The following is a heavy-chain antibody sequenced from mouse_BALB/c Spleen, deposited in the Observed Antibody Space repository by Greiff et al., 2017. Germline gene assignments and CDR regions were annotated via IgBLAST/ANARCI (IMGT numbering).Heavy chain of an antibody. V-gene: IGHV1-82*01. Sequence: QVQLKESGPELVKPGASVKISCKASGYAFSSSWMNWVKQRPGQGLEWIGRIYPGDGDTNYNGKFKGKATLTADKSSSTAYMQLSSLTSVDSAVYFCARNYGNSVYAMDYWGQGTSVTVSS. CDR3: ARNYGNSVYAMDY. J-gene: IGHJ4*01. CDR2: IYPGDGDT. CDR1: GYAFSSSW. D-gene: IGHD2-1*01.